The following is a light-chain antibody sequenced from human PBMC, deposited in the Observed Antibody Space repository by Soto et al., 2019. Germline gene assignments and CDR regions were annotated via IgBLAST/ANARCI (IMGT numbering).Light chain of an antibody. V-gene: IGLV2-11*01. CDR1: SSDVGGYDY. Sequence: QSALTQPRSVSGSPGQAVTISCTGTSSDVGGYDYVSWYQQHPGNAPQLMIYDVTKRPSGVPDRFSGSKSGNTAALTLSGLQAEDEADYYCCSYAVSSDVVFGGGTKLTVL. J-gene: IGLJ2*01. CDR3: CSYAVSSDVV. CDR2: DVT.